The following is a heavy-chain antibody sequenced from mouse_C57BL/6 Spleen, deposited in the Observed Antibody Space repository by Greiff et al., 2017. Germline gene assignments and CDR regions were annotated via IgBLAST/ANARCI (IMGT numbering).Heavy chain of an antibody. D-gene: IGHD2-14*01. J-gene: IGHJ4*01. V-gene: IGHV1-64*01. Sequence: QVQLQQPGAELVKPGASVKLSCKASGYTFTSYWMPWVKQRPGQGLEWIGMIHPNSGSTNYNEKFKSKATLTVDKSSSTAYMQLSSLTSEDSAVYYSAPQVRQKGGYAMDYWDQGTSGTVSS. CDR1: GYTFTSYW. CDR2: IHPNSGST. CDR3: APQVRQKGGYAMDY.